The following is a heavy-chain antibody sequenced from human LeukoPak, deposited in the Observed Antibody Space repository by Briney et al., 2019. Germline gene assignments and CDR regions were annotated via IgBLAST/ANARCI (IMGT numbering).Heavy chain of an antibody. CDR3: ARLYCSSTSCYIARYWYFDY. V-gene: IGHV4-38-2*01. CDR2: IYHSGST. CDR1: GYSISSGYY. J-gene: IGHJ4*02. Sequence: SETLSLTCAVSGYSISSGYYWGWIRQPPGKGLEWIGSIYHSGSTYYNPSLKSRVTISVDTSKNQFSLKLSSATAADTAVYYCARLYCSSTSCYIARYWYFDYWGQGTLVTVSS. D-gene: IGHD2-2*02.